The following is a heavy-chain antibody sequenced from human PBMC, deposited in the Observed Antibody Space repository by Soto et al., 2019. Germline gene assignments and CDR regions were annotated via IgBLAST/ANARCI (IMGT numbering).Heavy chain of an antibody. CDR1: GGTISSSSYY. D-gene: IGHD3-22*01. Sequence: KSSETLSLTCTVSGGTISSSSYYWGWIRQPPGKGLEWIGSIYYSGSTYYNPSLKSRVTISVDTSKNQFSLKLSSVTAADTAVYYCARLSGYGSWGQGTLVTVSS. CDR2: IYYSGST. V-gene: IGHV4-39*01. CDR3: ARLSGYGS. J-gene: IGHJ5*02.